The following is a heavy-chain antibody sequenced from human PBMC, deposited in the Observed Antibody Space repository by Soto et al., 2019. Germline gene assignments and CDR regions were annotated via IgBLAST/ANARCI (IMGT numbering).Heavy chain of an antibody. J-gene: IGHJ4*02. CDR3: ARDFDY. V-gene: IGHV3-30-3*01. Sequence: QVQLVESGGGVVQPGRSPRLSCAASGFTFSSYAMHWVRQAPGKGLEWVAVISYDGSNKYYADSVKGRFTISRDNSKNTLYLQMNSLRAEDTAVYYCARDFDYWGQGTLVTVSS. CDR2: ISYDGSNK. CDR1: GFTFSSYA.